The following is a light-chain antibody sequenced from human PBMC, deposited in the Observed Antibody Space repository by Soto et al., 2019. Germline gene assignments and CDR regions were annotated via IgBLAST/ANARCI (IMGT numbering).Light chain of an antibody. CDR3: QQYRTFPIT. Sequence: DIQMTQSPSSLSASVGDRVTITCQASQDISNYLNWYQQKPGKAPKLLIYDASNLETGVASTFSGSGSGTHFTFTINSLQPEDVGTYYCQQYRTFPITFGQGTRLEIK. CDR2: DAS. CDR1: QDISNY. V-gene: IGKV1-33*01. J-gene: IGKJ5*01.